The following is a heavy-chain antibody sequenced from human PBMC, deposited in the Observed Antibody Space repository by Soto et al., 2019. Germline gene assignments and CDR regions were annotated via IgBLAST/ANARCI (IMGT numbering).Heavy chain of an antibody. V-gene: IGHV1-46*01. J-gene: IGHJ4*02. CDR3: AREKDRRVATAPNYFDY. Sequence: KASGGTTLYAQRFQGRVTMTRDTSTSTVSMELSSLRSEDTAVYYCAREKDRRVATAPNYFDYWGQGTLVTVSS. CDR2: KASGGTT. D-gene: IGHD2-21*02.